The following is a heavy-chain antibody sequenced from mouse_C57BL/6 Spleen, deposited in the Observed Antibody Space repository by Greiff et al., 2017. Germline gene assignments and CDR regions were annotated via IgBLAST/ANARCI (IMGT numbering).Heavy chain of an antibody. V-gene: IGHV3-6*01. D-gene: IGHD2-5*01. CDR1: GYSITSGYY. CDR2: ISYDGSN. Sequence: EVKLVESGPGLVKPSQSLSLTCSVTGYSITSGYYWNWIRQFPGNKLEWMGYISYDGSNNYNPSLKNRISITRDTSKNQFFLKLNSVTTEDTATYYCARDDYYSNYGWYFDVWGTGTTVTVSS. J-gene: IGHJ1*03. CDR3: ARDDYYSNYGWYFDV.